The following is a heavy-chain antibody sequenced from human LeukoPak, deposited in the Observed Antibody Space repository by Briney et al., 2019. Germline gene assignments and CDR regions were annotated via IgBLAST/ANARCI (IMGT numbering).Heavy chain of an antibody. J-gene: IGHJ4*02. V-gene: IGHV3-30*04. CDR3: AREGGDGYSINYYFDY. CDR1: GFTFSNYA. Sequence: PGGSLRLSCAASGFTFSNYAMHWVRQAPGKGLEWVAVISYDGSNKYYADSVKGRFTISRDNSKNTLYLQMNSLKTEDTAVYYCAREGGDGYSINYYFDYWGQGTLVTVSS. D-gene: IGHD5-24*01. CDR2: ISYDGSNK.